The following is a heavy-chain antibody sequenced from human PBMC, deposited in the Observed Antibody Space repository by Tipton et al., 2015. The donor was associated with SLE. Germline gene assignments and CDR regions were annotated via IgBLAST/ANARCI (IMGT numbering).Heavy chain of an antibody. V-gene: IGHV4-59*01. CDR2: IYYSGST. Sequence: TLSLTCTVSGGSISSYYWSWIRQPPGRGLEWIGYIYYSGSTNYNPSLKSRVTISVDTSKNQFSLKLSSVTAADTAVYYCARDPYLGAFDIWGQGTMVTVSS. CDR1: GGSISSYY. D-gene: IGHD3-16*01. CDR3: ARDPYLGAFDI. J-gene: IGHJ3*02.